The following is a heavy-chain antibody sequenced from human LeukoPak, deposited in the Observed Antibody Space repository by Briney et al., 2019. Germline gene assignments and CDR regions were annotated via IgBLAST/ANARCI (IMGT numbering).Heavy chain of an antibody. Sequence: SVKVSCKASGGTFSSYAISWVRQAPGQGLEWMGRIIPIFGTANYAQKFQGRVTITTDESTSTAYMELSSLRSEDTAVYYCARLDFWSGNFDYWGQGTLVTVSS. V-gene: IGHV1-69*05. CDR1: GGTFSSYA. CDR3: ARLDFWSGNFDY. CDR2: IIPIFGTA. J-gene: IGHJ4*02. D-gene: IGHD3-3*01.